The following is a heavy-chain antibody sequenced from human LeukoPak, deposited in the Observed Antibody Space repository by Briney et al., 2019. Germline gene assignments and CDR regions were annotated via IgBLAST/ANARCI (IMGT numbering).Heavy chain of an antibody. CDR2: ITWNSDTL. CDR1: GFTFDDYA. Sequence: PGGSLRLSCAASGFTFDDYAMHWVRHALGKGLEWVSGITWNSDTLIYADSVKGRFTISRDNSKNTLYLQMNSLRAEDTAVYYCAKYGMATITYSDYWGQGTLVTVSS. J-gene: IGHJ4*02. D-gene: IGHD5-24*01. V-gene: IGHV3-9*01. CDR3: AKYGMATITYSDY.